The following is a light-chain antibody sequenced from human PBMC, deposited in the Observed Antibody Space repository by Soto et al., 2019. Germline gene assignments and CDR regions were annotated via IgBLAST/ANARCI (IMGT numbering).Light chain of an antibody. CDR1: QSISSW. Sequence: DIQMTQSPSTLSASVGDRVTITCRASQSISSWLAWYQQKPGKAPKLLIYKASSLESGVPSRFGGSGSGTEFSLTISSLQPDDFETYYCQQYNSYWTFGQGTKVEI. CDR2: KAS. CDR3: QQYNSYWT. J-gene: IGKJ1*01. V-gene: IGKV1-5*03.